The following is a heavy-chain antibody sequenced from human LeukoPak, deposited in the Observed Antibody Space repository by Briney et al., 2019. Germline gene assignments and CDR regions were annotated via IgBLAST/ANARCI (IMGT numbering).Heavy chain of an antibody. V-gene: IGHV4-34*01. CDR2: INHSGST. D-gene: IGHD6-19*01. Sequence: KTSETLSLTCAVYGGSFSGYYWSWIRQPPGKGLEWIGEINHSGSTNYNPSLKSRVTISVDTSKNQFSLKLSSVTAADTAVYYCARPPSSGWEGGYYMDVWGKGTTVTISS. CDR3: ARPPSSGWEGGYYMDV. J-gene: IGHJ6*03. CDR1: GGSFSGYY.